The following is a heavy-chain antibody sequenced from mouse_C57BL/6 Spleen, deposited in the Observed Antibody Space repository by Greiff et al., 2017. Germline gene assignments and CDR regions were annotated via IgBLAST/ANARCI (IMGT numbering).Heavy chain of an antibody. CDR1: GFTFTDYY. CDR3: ARYTGGSSLFDY. J-gene: IGHJ2*01. CDR2: IRNKANGYTT. V-gene: IGHV7-3*01. D-gene: IGHD1-1*01. Sequence: EVKLVESGGGLVQPGGSLSLSCAASGFTFTDYYMSWVRQPPGKALEWLGFIRNKANGYTTEYSASVKGRFTISRDNSQSILYLQMNALRAEDSATYCCARYTGGSSLFDYWGQGTTLTFSS.